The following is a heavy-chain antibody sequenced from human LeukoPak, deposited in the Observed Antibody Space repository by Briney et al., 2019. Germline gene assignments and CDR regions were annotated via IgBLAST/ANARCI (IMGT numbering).Heavy chain of an antibody. D-gene: IGHD1-14*01. J-gene: IGHJ6*03. Sequence: TSETLSLTCAVSGYSISSGYYWGWIRQPPGKGLEWIGNIYHSGSTYYNPSPKSRVTISVDTSKNQFSLELNSVTAADTAVYYCARCRGSENYYYMDVWGKGTTVTVSS. CDR2: IYHSGST. CDR1: GYSISSGYY. CDR3: ARCRGSENYYYMDV. V-gene: IGHV4-38-2*01.